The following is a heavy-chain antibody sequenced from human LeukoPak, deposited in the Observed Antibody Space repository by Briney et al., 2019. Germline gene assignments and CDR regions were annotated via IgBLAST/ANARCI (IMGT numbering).Heavy chain of an antibody. CDR1: GFKFSHYS. D-gene: IGHD1-7*01. J-gene: IGHJ5*02. V-gene: IGHV3-48*01. Sequence: GGSLRLSCVASGFKFSHYSMNWVRQAPGKGLEWISYISSSSSTIYDADSVKGRLTISRDSAKNSLYLQMNSLRAEDTAVYYCAKDLVAAKLELNWFDPWGQGTLVTVSS. CDR3: AKDLVAAKLELNWFDP. CDR2: ISSSSSTI.